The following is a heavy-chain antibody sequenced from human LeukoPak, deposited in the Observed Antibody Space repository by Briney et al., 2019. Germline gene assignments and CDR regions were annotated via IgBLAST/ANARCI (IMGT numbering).Heavy chain of an antibody. V-gene: IGHV1-8*02. CDR1: GYTFTGYY. Sequence: ASVKVSCKASGYTFTGYYMHWVRQAPGQGLEWMGWINPNSGSTGYAQKFQGRVTMTRNTSISTAYMELSSLRSEDTAVYYCAVMRGYCSGGSCYETDYWGQGTLVTVSS. CDR3: AVMRGYCSGGSCYETDY. D-gene: IGHD2-15*01. J-gene: IGHJ4*02. CDR2: INPNSGST.